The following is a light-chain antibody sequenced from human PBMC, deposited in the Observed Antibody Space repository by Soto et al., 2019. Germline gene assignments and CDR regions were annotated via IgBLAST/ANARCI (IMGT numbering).Light chain of an antibody. CDR1: SSDVGVYNY. Sequence: QSALTQPPSASGSPGQSVTISCTGTSSDVGVYNYVSWYQQHPGKAPKLIIFEVSQRPSGVPDRFSGSKSGNTASLTVSGLQAEDEADYYCSSYTSSNTLVFGTGTKLTVL. V-gene: IGLV2-8*01. CDR2: EVS. CDR3: SSYTSSNTLV. J-gene: IGLJ1*01.